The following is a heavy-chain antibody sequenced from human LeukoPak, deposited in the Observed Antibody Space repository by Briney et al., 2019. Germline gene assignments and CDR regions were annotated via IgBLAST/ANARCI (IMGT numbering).Heavy chain of an antibody. CDR3: AKDRPYAQYCSSTSCPPVDAFDI. CDR2: VSGSGGST. D-gene: IGHD2-2*01. V-gene: IGHV3-23*01. J-gene: IGHJ3*02. CDR1: GFTFSSYA. Sequence: GGSLRLSCAASGFTFSSYAMSWVRQAPGKGLEWVSAVSGSGGSTYYADSVKGRFTISRDNSKNTLYLQMNSLRAEDTAVYYCAKDRPYAQYCSSTSCPPVDAFDIWGQGTMVTVSS.